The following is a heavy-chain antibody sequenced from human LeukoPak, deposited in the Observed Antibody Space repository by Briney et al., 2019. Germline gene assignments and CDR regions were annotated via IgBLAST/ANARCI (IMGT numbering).Heavy chain of an antibody. CDR2: INSDGSST. D-gene: IGHD2-21*02. CDR1: GFTFSSYW. Sequence: GGSLRLSCAASGFTFSSYWMHWVRQAPGKGLVWVSRINSDGSSTSYADSVKGRFTISRNNAKNTLYLQMNSLRAEDTAVYYCARPCGGDCYGAFDIWGQGTMVTVSS. J-gene: IGHJ3*02. V-gene: IGHV3-74*01. CDR3: ARPCGGDCYGAFDI.